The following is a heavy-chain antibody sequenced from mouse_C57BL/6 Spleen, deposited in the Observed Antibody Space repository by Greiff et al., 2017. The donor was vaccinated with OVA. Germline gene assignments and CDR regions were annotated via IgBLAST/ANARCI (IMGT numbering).Heavy chain of an antibody. CDR1: GFTFSSYG. V-gene: IGHV5-6*02. CDR3: ARRVYDGYLYYFDY. Sequence: EVMLVESGGDLVKPGGSLKLSCAASGFTFSSYGMSWVRQTPDKRLEWVATISSGGSYTYYPDSVKGRFTISRDNAKNTLYLQMSSLKSEDTAMYYCARRVYDGYLYYFDYWGQGTTLTVSS. CDR2: ISSGGSYT. J-gene: IGHJ2*01. D-gene: IGHD2-3*01.